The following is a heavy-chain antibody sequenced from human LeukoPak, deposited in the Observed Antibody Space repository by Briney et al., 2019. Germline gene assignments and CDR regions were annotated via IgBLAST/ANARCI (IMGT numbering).Heavy chain of an antibody. J-gene: IGHJ4*02. V-gene: IGHV3-7*05. CDR1: GFTFSSHA. Sequence: PGGSLRLSCAASGFTFSSHAMSWVRQAPGKGLEWVANIKQDGSEKYYVDSVKGRFTISRDNAKNSLYLQMNSLRAEDTAVYYCARDWDYWGQGTLVTVSS. CDR2: IKQDGSEK. CDR3: ARDWDY.